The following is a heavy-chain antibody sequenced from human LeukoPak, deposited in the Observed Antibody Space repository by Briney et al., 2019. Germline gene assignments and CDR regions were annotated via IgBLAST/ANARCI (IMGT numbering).Heavy chain of an antibody. CDR3: ATEVPQCSHGTCYFGWLDP. CDR1: GGTFSSYA. V-gene: IGHV1-69*05. Sequence: SVKVSCKASGGTFSSYAISWVRQAPGQGLEWMGGIIPIFGTANYAQKFQGRVTVTTDTSTNTVYLELRSLTSDDTAVYYCATEVPQCSHGTCYFGWLDPWGQGTLVIVSS. D-gene: IGHD2-15*01. J-gene: IGHJ5*02. CDR2: IIPIFGTA.